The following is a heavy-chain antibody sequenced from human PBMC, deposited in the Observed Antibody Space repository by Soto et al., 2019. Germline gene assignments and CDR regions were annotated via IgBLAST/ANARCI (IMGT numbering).Heavy chain of an antibody. CDR3: ARGLNYGDFDY. CDR2: IIPNNGNT. D-gene: IGHD4-17*01. J-gene: IGHJ4*02. Sequence: VKVSCKASGGTFSSYAISWVRQAPGQGLEWMGGIIPNNGNTNYAQKLQGRVTMTTDTSTSTAYMELRSLRSDDTAVYYCARGLNYGDFDYWGQGTLVTVSS. V-gene: IGHV1-18*01. CDR1: GGTFSSYA.